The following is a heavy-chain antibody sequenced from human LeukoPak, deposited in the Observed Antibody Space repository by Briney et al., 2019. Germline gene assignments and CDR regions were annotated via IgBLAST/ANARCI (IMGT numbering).Heavy chain of an antibody. CDR3: ARAGVYYDSSGSLGF. Sequence: ASVKVSCKASGYTFTGYYMHWVRQAPGQGLEWMGWINPNSGGTNYAQKFQGRVTMTRDTSISTAYMELSRLRSDDTAVYYCARAGVYYDSSGSLGFWGQGTTVTVSS. CDR1: GYTFTGYY. V-gene: IGHV1-2*02. J-gene: IGHJ6*02. CDR2: INPNSGGT. D-gene: IGHD3-22*01.